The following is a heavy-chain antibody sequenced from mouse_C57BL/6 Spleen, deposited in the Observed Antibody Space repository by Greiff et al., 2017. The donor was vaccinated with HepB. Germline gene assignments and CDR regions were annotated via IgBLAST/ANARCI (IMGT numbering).Heavy chain of an antibody. CDR1: GYTFTSYW. CDR2: IDPSDSYT. D-gene: IGHD4-1*01. CDR3: ARMGLDDY. J-gene: IGHJ2*01. Sequence: QVQLQQSGAELVMPGASVKLSCKASGYTFTSYWMHWVKQRPGQGLEWIGEIDPSDSYTNYNQKFKGKSTLTVDKSSSTAYMQLSSLTSEDSAVYYCARMGLDDYWGQGTTLTVSS. V-gene: IGHV1-69*01.